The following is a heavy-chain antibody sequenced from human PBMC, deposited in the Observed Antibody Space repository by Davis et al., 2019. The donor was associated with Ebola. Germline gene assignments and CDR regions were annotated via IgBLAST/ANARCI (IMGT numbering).Heavy chain of an antibody. Sequence: GESLKISCAGFAFSFDTYGMHWVRQAPGKELVWVARISFDGDITNYADFLEGRFTISRDNAENTLFLQMNSLRAEDTAVYYCVRNNWGIDYWGQGTLVTVSS. CDR1: AFSFDTYG. V-gene: IGHV3-74*01. J-gene: IGHJ4*02. CDR3: VRNNWGIDY. D-gene: IGHD7-27*01. CDR2: ISFDGDIT.